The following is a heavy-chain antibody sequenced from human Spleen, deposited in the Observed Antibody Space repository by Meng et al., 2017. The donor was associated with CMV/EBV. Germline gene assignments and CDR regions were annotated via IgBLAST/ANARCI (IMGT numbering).Heavy chain of an antibody. CDR1: GFTFSSYA. J-gene: IGHJ4*02. D-gene: IGHD6-6*01. CDR2: ISYDGSNK. Sequence: GGSLRLSCAASGFTFSSYAMHWVRQAPGKGLEWVAVISYDGSNKYYADSVKGRFTISRDNSKNTLYLQMNSLRAEDTAVYYCARDSIAARPGYWGRGTLVTVSS. V-gene: IGHV3-30*04. CDR3: ARDSIAARPGY.